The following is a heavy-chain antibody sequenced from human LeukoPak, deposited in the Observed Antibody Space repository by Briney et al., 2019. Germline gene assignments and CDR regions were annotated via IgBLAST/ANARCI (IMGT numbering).Heavy chain of an antibody. Sequence: GRSLRLSCAASGFTFSSYGMHWVRQAPGKGLEWVAVISYDGSNKYYADSVKGRFTISRDNSKNTLYLQMNSLRAEDTAVYYCAKGLPAEYYYGMDVWGQGTTVTVSS. CDR2: ISYDGSNK. CDR1: GFTFSSYG. V-gene: IGHV3-30*18. CDR3: AKGLPAEYYYGMDV. D-gene: IGHD2-2*01. J-gene: IGHJ6*02.